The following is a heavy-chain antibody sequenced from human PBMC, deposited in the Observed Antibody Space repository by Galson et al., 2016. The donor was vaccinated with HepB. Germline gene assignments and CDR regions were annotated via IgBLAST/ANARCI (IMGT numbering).Heavy chain of an antibody. V-gene: IGHV2-70*04. J-gene: IGHJ4*02. D-gene: IGHD3-22*01. CDR2: IDWDDDK. CDR3: HYYDTSGYQGVVDY. CDR1: GFSLSTTGVR. Sequence: PALVKPTQTLTLTCTFSGFSLSTTGVRVSWIRQSPGKALEWLARIDWDDDKFYIASLTTRLTISKDTSKNQVVLTMTNMDPVDTATYYCHYYDTSGYQGVVDYWGQGTLVTVSS.